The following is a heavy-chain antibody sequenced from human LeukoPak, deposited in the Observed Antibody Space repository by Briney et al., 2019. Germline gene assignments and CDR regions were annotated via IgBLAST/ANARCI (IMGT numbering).Heavy chain of an antibody. CDR2: IKQDGSEK. J-gene: IGHJ4*02. D-gene: IGHD3-22*01. CDR3: ARDRGPNYYDSSGPFDY. CDR1: GFTFSSYW. Sequence: LTGGSLRLSCAASGFTFSSYWMSWVRQAPGKGLEWVANIKQDGSEKYYVDSVKGRFTISRDNGKNSLYLQMNSLRAEDTAVYYCARDRGPNYYDSSGPFDYWGQGTLVTVSS. V-gene: IGHV3-7*01.